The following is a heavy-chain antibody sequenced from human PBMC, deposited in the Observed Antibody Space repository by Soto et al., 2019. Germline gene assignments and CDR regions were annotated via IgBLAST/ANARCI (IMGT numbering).Heavy chain of an antibody. Sequence: SVKVSCKASGGTFSSYAISWVRQAPGQGLEWMGGIIPIFGTANYAQKFQGRVTITADESTSTAYMELSSLRSEDTAVYYCARVTRRFSYYFDYWGQGTLVTVSS. CDR3: ARVTRRFSYYFDY. J-gene: IGHJ4*02. CDR1: GGTFSSYA. D-gene: IGHD3-3*01. V-gene: IGHV1-69*13. CDR2: IIPIFGTA.